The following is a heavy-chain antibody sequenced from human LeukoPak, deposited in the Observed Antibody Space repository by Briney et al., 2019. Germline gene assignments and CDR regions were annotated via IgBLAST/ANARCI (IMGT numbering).Heavy chain of an antibody. CDR1: GFTFSIYG. J-gene: IGHJ4*02. CDR2: IRYDGSNK. CDR3: AKDTGKYSSGWTDY. D-gene: IGHD6-19*01. V-gene: IGHV3-30*02. Sequence: GGSLRLSCAASGFTFSIYGMHWVRQAPGKGLEWVAFIRYDGSNKYYADSVKGRFTISRDNSKNTLYLQMNSLRAEDTAVYYCAKDTGKYSSGWTDYWGQGTLVTVSS.